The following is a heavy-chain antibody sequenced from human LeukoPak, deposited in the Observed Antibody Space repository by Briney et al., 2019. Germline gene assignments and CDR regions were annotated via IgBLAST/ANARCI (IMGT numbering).Heavy chain of an antibody. D-gene: IGHD2-21*02. J-gene: IGHJ4*02. CDR3: VGSSDWLFDY. Sequence: PGGSLRLSCAGTGFTFSNYWMNWVRQAPGKGLEWVANIKEDGSRINYVDSVKGRFTISRDNAKNSVYLQMDNLRAEDTAVYYCVGSSDWLFDYWGQGILVAVSS. CDR1: GFTFSNYW. V-gene: IGHV3-7*01. CDR2: IKEDGSRI.